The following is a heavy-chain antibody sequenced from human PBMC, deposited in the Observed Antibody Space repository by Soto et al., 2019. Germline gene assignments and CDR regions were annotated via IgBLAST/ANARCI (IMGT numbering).Heavy chain of an antibody. D-gene: IGHD2-2*01. Sequence: PGGSLRLSCAASGFTFSSYAMSWVRQAPGKGLEWVSAISGSGGSTYYADSVKGRFTISRDNSKNTLYLQMNSLRAEDTAVYYCAKVRNPKRVSLTLVVVPAGRIDYWGQGTLVTVSS. J-gene: IGHJ4*02. CDR1: GFTFSSYA. V-gene: IGHV3-23*01. CDR2: ISGSGGST. CDR3: AKVRNPKRVSLTLVVVPAGRIDY.